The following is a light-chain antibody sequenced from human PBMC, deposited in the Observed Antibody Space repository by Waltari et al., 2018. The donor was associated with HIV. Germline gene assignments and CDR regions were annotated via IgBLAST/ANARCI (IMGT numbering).Light chain of an antibody. J-gene: IGLJ3*02. CDR1: SSDVGSYNL. CDR2: EGS. CDR3: CSYAGSSTLDWV. V-gene: IGLV2-23*01. Sequence: QSALTQPAPVSGSPGQSITIPSTGTSSDVGSYNLFPWYQQHPGKAPKLMIYEGSKRPSGVSNRFSGSKSGNTASLTISGLQAEDEADYYCCSYAGSSTLDWVFGGGTKLTVL.